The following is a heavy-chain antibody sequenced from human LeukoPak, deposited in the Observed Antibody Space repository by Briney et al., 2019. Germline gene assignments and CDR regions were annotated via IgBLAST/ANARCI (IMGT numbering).Heavy chain of an antibody. Sequence: SETLSLTCAVYGGSFSGYYWTWIRQPPGKGLEWIGEINHSGSTNYNPSLKSRVTISVGTSKNQFSLRLNSVTAADTAVYYCARGPDCSGGSWTDRPIDYWGQGTLVTVSS. J-gene: IGHJ4*02. CDR2: INHSGST. D-gene: IGHD2-15*01. CDR1: GGSFSGYY. CDR3: ARGPDCSGGSWTDRPIDY. V-gene: IGHV4-34*01.